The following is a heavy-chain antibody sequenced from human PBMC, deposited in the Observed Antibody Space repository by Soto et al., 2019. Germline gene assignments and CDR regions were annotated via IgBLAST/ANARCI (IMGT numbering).Heavy chain of an antibody. V-gene: IGHV1-69*01. D-gene: IGHD3-9*01. CDR3: ARVRGAYPFDYWFDP. J-gene: IGHJ5*02. Sequence: QVQLVQSWAEVKKPGSSVKVSCKASGGTFSSYAISWVRQATGQGLEWMGGIIPIFGTQNYAQTFQGRVTIKVDEPPRTGYMGLSSLKSDDTAVYYYARVRGAYPFDYWFDPWGQGTLFAVSS. CDR2: IIPIFGTQ. CDR1: GGTFSSYA.